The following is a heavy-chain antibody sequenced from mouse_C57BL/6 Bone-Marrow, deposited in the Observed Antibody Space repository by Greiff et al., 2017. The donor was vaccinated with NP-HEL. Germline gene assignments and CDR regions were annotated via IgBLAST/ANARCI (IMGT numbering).Heavy chain of an antibody. V-gene: IGHV1-52*01. CDR1: GYTFTSYW. D-gene: IGHD1-1*01. CDR3: ARRFHGSTRYAMDY. CDR2: IDPSDSET. Sequence: QVQLQQPGAELVRPGSSVKLSCKASGYTFTSYWMHWVKQRPIQGLEWIGNIDPSDSETHYNQKFKDKATLTVDKSSRTAYMQLSSLTSEDSAVYYCARRFHGSTRYAMDYWGQGTSVTVSS. J-gene: IGHJ4*01.